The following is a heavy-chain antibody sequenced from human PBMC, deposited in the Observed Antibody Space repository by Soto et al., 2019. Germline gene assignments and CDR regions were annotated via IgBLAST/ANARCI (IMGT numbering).Heavy chain of an antibody. Sequence: ASVKVSCKASGYTFTSYDINWVRQAPGQGLEWMGWMNPNSGNTGYAQNFQDRVTMTRDTSINTAYMELNSLRAEDTAVYYCAKVSSSWYAGFFDLWGQGTLVTVSS. D-gene: IGHD6-13*01. V-gene: IGHV1-8*01. J-gene: IGHJ4*02. CDR3: AKVSSSWYAGFFDL. CDR2: MNPNSGNT. CDR1: GYTFTSYD.